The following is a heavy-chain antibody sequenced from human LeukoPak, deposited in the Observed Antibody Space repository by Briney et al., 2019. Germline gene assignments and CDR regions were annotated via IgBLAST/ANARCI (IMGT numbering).Heavy chain of an antibody. Sequence: ASVKVSCKASGGTFISYAISWVRQAPGQGLEWMGGIIPIFGTVNYAQKLQGRVTITADESTSTAYMELSSLRSEDTAVYYCARTGVAALSFDYWGQGTLVTVSS. D-gene: IGHD6-13*01. CDR3: ARTGVAALSFDY. V-gene: IGHV1-69*13. CDR2: IIPIFGTV. CDR1: GGTFISYA. J-gene: IGHJ4*02.